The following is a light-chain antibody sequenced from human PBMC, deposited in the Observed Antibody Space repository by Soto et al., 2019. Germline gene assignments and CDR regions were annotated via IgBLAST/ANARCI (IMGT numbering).Light chain of an antibody. Sequence: DIQMTQSPSSLSASVGDRVTITCRASQSISSYLNWYQQKPGKAPKLLIYGASTRATGIPARFRGSGSGTEFTLTIDSLQSEDFAVYYCQQYNDWPPAFGGGTKVEIK. CDR2: GAS. CDR3: QQYNDWPPA. J-gene: IGKJ4*01. V-gene: IGKV1-39*01. CDR1: QSISSY.